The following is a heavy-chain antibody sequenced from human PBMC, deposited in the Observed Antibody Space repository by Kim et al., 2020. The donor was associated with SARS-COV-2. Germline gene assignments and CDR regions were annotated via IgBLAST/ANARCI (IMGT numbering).Heavy chain of an antibody. Sequence: GGSLRLSCVASGFYFSDYDMHWVRQGVGKGLEWVSAIGSDGATYYSGSVKGRFTISRENAKYSVHLHMSSLRAGDTAVYYCARATGIGGRYYQHMDVWGKGTTVTVSS. D-gene: IGHD3-10*01. CDR3: ARATGIGGRYYQHMDV. CDR2: IGSDGAT. J-gene: IGHJ6*03. CDR1: GFYFSDYD. V-gene: IGHV3-13*01.